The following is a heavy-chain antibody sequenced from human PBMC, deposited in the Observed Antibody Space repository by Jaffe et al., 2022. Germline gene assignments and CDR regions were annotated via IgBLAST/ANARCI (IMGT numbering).Heavy chain of an antibody. J-gene: IGHJ4*02. D-gene: IGHD2-21*01. CDR1: GISISSGNW. CDR2: IYHTGST. CDR3: VTRPFIQFYFDQ. Sequence: QVQLQESGPGLVRPSGTLSLTCVVSGISISSGNWWSWVRQSPSQGLEWIGDIYHTGSTNYNTSLKSRVTIGVDKSKNQFSLRLTSLTAADTAMYYCVTRPFIQFYFDQWGQGTLVTVSS. V-gene: IGHV4-4*02.